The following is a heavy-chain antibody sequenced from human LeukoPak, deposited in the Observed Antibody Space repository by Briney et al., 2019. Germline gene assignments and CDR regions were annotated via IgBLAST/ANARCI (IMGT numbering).Heavy chain of an antibody. J-gene: IGHJ4*02. CDR3: ARVNYDSSGYYSGVDY. D-gene: IGHD3-22*01. Sequence: GGSLRLSCAASGFTFSTYTMNWVRQAPGKGLEWVSSISSSSYIYYADSVKGRFTISRDNAKNSLYLQMNSLRAEDTAVYYCARVNYDSSGYYSGVDYWGQGTLVTVSS. CDR2: ISSSSYI. V-gene: IGHV3-21*01. CDR1: GFTFSTYT.